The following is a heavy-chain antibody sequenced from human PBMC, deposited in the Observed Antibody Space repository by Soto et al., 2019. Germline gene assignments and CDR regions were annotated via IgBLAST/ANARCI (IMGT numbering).Heavy chain of an antibody. V-gene: IGHV3-21*01. D-gene: IGHD3-22*01. J-gene: IGHJ4*02. CDR3: ARAQVANYYDSSGLGY. CDR2: ISSSSSYI. CDR1: GFTFSSYS. Sequence: GGSLRLSCAASGFTFSSYSMNWVRQAPGKGLEWVSSISSSSSYIYYADSVKGRFTISRDNAKNSLYLQMNSLRAEDTAVYYCARAQVANYYDSSGLGYWGRGTLVTVSS.